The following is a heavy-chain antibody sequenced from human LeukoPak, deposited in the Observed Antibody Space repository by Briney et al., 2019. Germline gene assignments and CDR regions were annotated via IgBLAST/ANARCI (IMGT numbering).Heavy chain of an antibody. Sequence: SETLSLTCTVSGGSISSSSYYWGWIRQPPGKGLEWSGSIYYSGSTYYNPSLKSRVTISVDTSKNQFSLKLSSVTAADTAVYYCARDYYDYVWGSYRFDYWGQGTLVTVSS. J-gene: IGHJ4*02. D-gene: IGHD3-16*02. CDR3: ARDYYDYVWGSYRFDY. V-gene: IGHV4-39*01. CDR2: IYYSGST. CDR1: GGSISSSSYY.